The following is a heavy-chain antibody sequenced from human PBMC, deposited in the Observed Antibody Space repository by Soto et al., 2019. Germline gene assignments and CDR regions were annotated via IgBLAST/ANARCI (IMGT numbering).Heavy chain of an antibody. CDR3: AKVGDSGNSWYNWLDP. D-gene: IGHD6-13*01. CDR2: ISSDGSKK. Sequence: QVQLVESGGGVVQPGRSLRLSCAASGFTFSTYTMHWVRQAPGKGLEWVAVISSDGSKKDYADSVKGRFTISREKSKNILYLQMDSLRVEDTAVYYCAKVGDSGNSWYNWLDPRGQGTLVTVSS. V-gene: IGHV3-30*07. CDR1: GFTFSTYT. J-gene: IGHJ5*02.